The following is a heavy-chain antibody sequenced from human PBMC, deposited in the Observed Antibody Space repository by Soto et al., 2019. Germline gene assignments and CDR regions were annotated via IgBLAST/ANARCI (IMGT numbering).Heavy chain of an antibody. CDR1: GYTFTSYG. V-gene: IGHV1-18*01. J-gene: IGHJ6*02. D-gene: IGHD1-26*01. CDR3: ARLSGSYYYYGMDV. CDR2: ISAYNGNT. Sequence: GASVKVSCKASGYTFTSYGISWVRQAPGQGLEWMGWISAYNGNTNYAQKLQGRVTMTTDTSTSTAYMELRSLRSDDTAVYYCARLSGSYYYYGMDVWGQGTTVTVSS.